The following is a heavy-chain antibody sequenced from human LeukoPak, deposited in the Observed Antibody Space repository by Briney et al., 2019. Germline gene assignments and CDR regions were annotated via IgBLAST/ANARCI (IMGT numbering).Heavy chain of an antibody. V-gene: IGHV1-69*05. Sequence: APVKVSCKASGGTFSSYAISWVRQAPGQGLEWMGGIIPIFGTANYAQKFQGRVTITTDESTSTAYMELSSLRSEDTAVYYCARAPTPAAIYYYYMDVWGKGTTVTVSS. J-gene: IGHJ6*03. CDR3: ARAPTPAAIYYYYMDV. D-gene: IGHD2-2*01. CDR2: IIPIFGTA. CDR1: GGTFSSYA.